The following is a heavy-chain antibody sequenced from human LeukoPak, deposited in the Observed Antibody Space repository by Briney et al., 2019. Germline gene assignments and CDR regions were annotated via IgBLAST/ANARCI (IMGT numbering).Heavy chain of an antibody. D-gene: IGHD5-18*01. CDR2: IYPGDSDT. J-gene: IGHJ5*02. CDR3: ARRGYSYGYWFDP. CDR1: GYSFTSYW. Sequence: GESLKISCKGSGYSFTSYWIGWLRQMPGKGLEWMGSIYPGDSDTRYSPSFQGRVTISADKAISTAYLQWSSLKASDTDMYYCARRGYSYGYWFDPWGQGTLVTVSS. V-gene: IGHV5-51*01.